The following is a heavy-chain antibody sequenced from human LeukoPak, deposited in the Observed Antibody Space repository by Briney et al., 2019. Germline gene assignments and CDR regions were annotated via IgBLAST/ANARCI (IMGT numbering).Heavy chain of an antibody. J-gene: IGHJ4*02. CDR3: ARGLSAAPPGRY. Sequence: PSETLSLTCAVYGGSFSGYYWSWIRRPPGKGLEGTGEINHSGRTNYNPSLKSRVTISVDTSKNQFSLKLSSVTAADAAVCYCARGLSAAPPGRYWGEGTLVTVSS. CDR2: INHSGRT. CDR1: GGSFSGYY. V-gene: IGHV4-34*01. D-gene: IGHD6-13*01.